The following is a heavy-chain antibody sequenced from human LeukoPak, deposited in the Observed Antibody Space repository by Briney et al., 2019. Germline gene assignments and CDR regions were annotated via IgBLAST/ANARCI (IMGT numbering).Heavy chain of an antibody. CDR3: ARGSQVGRAAAAFDY. V-gene: IGHV4-59*08. D-gene: IGHD6-13*01. J-gene: IGHJ4*02. CDR1: GGSIISYY. Sequence: AETLSLTCTVSGGSIISYYWSWIRQPPGKGLEWIGYIYYSGSTNYIPSLKRRVTILVDTSNNQFSLMLTSVTAADTAVYYCARGSQVGRAAAAFDYWGQGALVTVSS. CDR2: IYYSGST.